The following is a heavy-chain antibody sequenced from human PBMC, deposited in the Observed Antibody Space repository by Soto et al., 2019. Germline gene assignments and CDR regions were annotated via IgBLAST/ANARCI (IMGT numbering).Heavy chain of an antibody. CDR1: GGSFSDYY. J-gene: IGHJ5*02. Sequence: SETLSLTCAVYGGSFSDYYWSWIRQPPGKGLEWIGEINHRGSTNYNPSLKSRVTISVDTSKNQFSLKLNSVTAADTAVYYCGRHYITMVRGVIITYNWFDPWGQGTLVTVS. D-gene: IGHD3-10*01. CDR3: GRHYITMVRGVIITYNWFDP. CDR2: INHRGST. V-gene: IGHV4-34*01.